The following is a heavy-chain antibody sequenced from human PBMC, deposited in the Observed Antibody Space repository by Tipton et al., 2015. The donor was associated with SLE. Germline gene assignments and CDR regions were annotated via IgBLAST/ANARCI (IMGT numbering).Heavy chain of an antibody. J-gene: IGHJ4*02. Sequence: LRLSCTVSGDSIGRYFWSWIRQPPGKGLEWLGYIYYTESTHYNPSLQSRLSISLDTSKNQFSLKLNSVTAADTALYYCARTRGERFLQYVDNWGQGTLVTVSS. D-gene: IGHD5-24*01. V-gene: IGHV4-59*01. CDR3: ARTRGERFLQYVDN. CDR2: IYYTEST. CDR1: GDSIGRYF.